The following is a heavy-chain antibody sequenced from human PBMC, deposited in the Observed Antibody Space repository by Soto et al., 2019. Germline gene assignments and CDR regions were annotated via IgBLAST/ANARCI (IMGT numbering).Heavy chain of an antibody. Sequence: ASVKVSCKASGYTFTSYGISWVRQAPGQGLEWMGWISAYNGNTNYAQKLQGRVTMTTDTSTSTAYMELRSLRSDDTAVYYCARVAHRVAPYNWLDPCGQGTLVTVYS. CDR1: GYTFTSYG. CDR3: ARVAHRVAPYNWLDP. CDR2: ISAYNGNT. D-gene: IGHD2-15*01. V-gene: IGHV1-18*04. J-gene: IGHJ5*02.